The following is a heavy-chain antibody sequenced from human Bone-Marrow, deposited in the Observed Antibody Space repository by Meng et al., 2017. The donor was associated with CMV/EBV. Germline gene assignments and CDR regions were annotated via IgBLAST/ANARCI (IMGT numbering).Heavy chain of an antibody. CDR2: IIPILGIA. D-gene: IGHD2-2*01. CDR1: GGTFSSYT. Sequence: SVKVSCKASGGTFSSYTISWVRQAPGQGLEWMGRIIPILGIANYAQKFQGRVTITADKSTSTAYMELSSLRSEDTAVYYCARRGYCSSTSCLHDAFDIWGQGTMVTVPS. J-gene: IGHJ3*02. V-gene: IGHV1-69*02. CDR3: ARRGYCSSTSCLHDAFDI.